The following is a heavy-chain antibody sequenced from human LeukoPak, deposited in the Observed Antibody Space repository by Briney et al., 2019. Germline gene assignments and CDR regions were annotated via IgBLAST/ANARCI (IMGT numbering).Heavy chain of an antibody. CDR3: ARTGRGYYDFWSGYPRAAFDI. CDR2: IYYSGST. CDR1: VGSISSGDYY. J-gene: IGHJ3*02. Sequence: SQTLSLTCSVSVGSISSGDYYWSWIRQPPGKGLEWIGYIYYSGSTYYNPSLKSRVTISVDTSKNQFSLKLSSVTAADTAVYYCARTGRGYYDFWSGYPRAAFDIWGQGTMVTVSS. V-gene: IGHV4-30-4*08. D-gene: IGHD3-3*01.